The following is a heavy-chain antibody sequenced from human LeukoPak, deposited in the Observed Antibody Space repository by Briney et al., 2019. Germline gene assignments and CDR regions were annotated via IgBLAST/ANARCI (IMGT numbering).Heavy chain of an antibody. J-gene: IGHJ4*02. CDR3: ARDKIVGPTTLDY. CDR2: IKQDGNEK. CDR1: GFTFSGYW. Sequence: GGSLRLSCAASGFTFSGYWMSWVRQTPEKGLEWVANIKQDGNEKYYVDSAKGRFTISRDNAKNSLYLQMNSLRADDTAVYYCARDKIVGPTTLDYWGQGTLVTVSS. D-gene: IGHD1-26*01. V-gene: IGHV3-7*01.